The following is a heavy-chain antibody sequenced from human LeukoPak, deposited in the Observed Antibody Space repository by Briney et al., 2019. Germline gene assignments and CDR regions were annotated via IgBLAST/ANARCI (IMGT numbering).Heavy chain of an antibody. J-gene: IGHJ4*02. V-gene: IGHV1-69*13. CDR2: IIPIFGTA. CDR3: ARDQGYRYDYGDFDY. Sequence: SVKVSCKASGGTFRSYAISWVRQAPGQGLEWMGGIIPIFGTANYAQKFQGRVTITADESTSTAYMELSSLRSEDTAVYYCARDQGYRYDYGDFDYWGQGTLVTVSS. D-gene: IGHD5-18*01. CDR1: GGTFRSYA.